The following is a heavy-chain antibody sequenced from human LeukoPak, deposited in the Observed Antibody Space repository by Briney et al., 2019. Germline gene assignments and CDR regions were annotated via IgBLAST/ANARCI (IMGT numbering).Heavy chain of an antibody. CDR2: IKQDGSEK. CDR3: ARAPHIVVVTAMAFDY. J-gene: IGHJ4*02. Sequence: GGSLRLSCAASGFSFSSYWMSWVRQAPGKGLEWVANIKQDGSEKYYVDSVKGRFTISRDNAKNSLYLQMNSLRAEDTAVYYCARAPHIVVVTAMAFDYWGQGTLVTVSS. V-gene: IGHV3-7*03. CDR1: GFSFSSYW. D-gene: IGHD2-21*02.